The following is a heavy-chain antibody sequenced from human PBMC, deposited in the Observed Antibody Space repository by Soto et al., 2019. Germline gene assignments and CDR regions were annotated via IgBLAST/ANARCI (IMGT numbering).Heavy chain of an antibody. CDR1: GYTFISYG. D-gene: IGHD3-22*01. J-gene: IGHJ4*02. V-gene: IGHV1-18*01. CDR3: ARDRVAKSSGFFPFDY. CDR2: ISTINGKT. Sequence: QVQLVQSGAEVKKPGASVKVSCKASGYTFISYGISWVRQAPGQGLEGMGWISTINGKTNYAQNVQGRVTMTTDTSATTAYMELRSLKSDDTAVYYCARDRVAKSSGFFPFDYWGQGTLVTVSS.